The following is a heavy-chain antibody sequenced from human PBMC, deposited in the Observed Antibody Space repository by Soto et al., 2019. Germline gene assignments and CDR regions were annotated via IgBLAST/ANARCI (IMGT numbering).Heavy chain of an antibody. CDR3: ARVGSSTVTPKYYYYYYMDV. D-gene: IGHD4-4*01. CDR1: GYTFTSYG. J-gene: IGHJ6*03. V-gene: IGHV1-18*01. CDR2: ISAYNGNT. Sequence: GASVKVSCKASGYTFTSYGISWVRQAPGQGLEWMGWISAYNGNTNYAQKLQGRVTMTTDTSTSTAYMELRSLRSDDTAVYYCARVGSSTVTPKYYYYYYMDVWGKGTTVTVSS.